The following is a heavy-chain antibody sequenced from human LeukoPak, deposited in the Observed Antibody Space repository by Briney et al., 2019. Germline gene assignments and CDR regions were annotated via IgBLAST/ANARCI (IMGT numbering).Heavy chain of an antibody. CDR3: ARNSETSGCYDY. CDR1: GFIFDNYA. CDR2: ISGDGSST. D-gene: IGHD6-19*01. J-gene: IGHJ4*02. Sequence: GGSLRLSCAAPGFIFDNYAIHWVRQAPGKGLEWVSLISGDGSSTYYADSVRGRFTLSIDNTRKSLSLQMSSLRSEDTDLYYCARNSETSGCYDYWGQGNLVTVSS. V-gene: IGHV3-43*02.